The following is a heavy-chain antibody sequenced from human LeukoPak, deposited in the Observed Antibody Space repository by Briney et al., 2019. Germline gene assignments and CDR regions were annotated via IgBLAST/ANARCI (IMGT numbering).Heavy chain of an antibody. J-gene: IGHJ4*02. V-gene: IGHV3-30*03. CDR3: ARGRDGYSPPFDY. Sequence: GGSLRLSCVISGYTFTHYGFHWVRQAPGKALEWVAYISYNGNNKYEDSVKGRFTISRDNSKSTLHLQMNGLRAEDTAVYYCARGRDGYSPPFDYWGQGTLVTVSS. D-gene: IGHD5-24*01. CDR2: ISYNGNNK. CDR1: GYTFTHYG.